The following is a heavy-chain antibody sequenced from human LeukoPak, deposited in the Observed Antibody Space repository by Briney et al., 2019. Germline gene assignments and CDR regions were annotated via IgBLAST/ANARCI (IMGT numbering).Heavy chain of an antibody. D-gene: IGHD2-21*02. CDR3: ARENDCSRRYFDL. V-gene: IGHV4-59*01. Sequence: SETLSLTCTVSGGSISSYYWSWIRQPPGKGLEWIAYIYYSGSTDYNPSLKSRVTISVDTSKNQVSLKLTSVTAADTAVYYCARENDCSRRYFDLWGRGTLVTVSS. CDR1: GGSISSYY. J-gene: IGHJ2*01. CDR2: IYYSGST.